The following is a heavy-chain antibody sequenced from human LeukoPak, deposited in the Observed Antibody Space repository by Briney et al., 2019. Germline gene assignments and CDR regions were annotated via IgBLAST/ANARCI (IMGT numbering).Heavy chain of an antibody. CDR1: GGSVSSGSYY. J-gene: IGHJ6*03. D-gene: IGHD2-15*01. CDR2: IYYSGST. Sequence: SETLSLTCTVSGGSVSSGSYYWSWIRQPPGKGLEWIGYIYYSGSTNYNPSLKSRVTISVDTSKNQFSLKLSSVTAADTAVYYWARGGRSFYYYYMDVWGKGTTVTVSS. CDR3: ARGGRSFYYYYMDV. V-gene: IGHV4-61*01.